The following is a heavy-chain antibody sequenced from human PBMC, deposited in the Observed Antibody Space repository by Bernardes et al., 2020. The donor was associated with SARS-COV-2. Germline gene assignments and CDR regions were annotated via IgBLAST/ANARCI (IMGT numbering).Heavy chain of an antibody. V-gene: IGHV3-33*01. CDR3: ARGIAAAGTFFGDYFDY. CDR2: IWYDGSNK. Sequence: LRLSCSASGFTFSSYGMHWVRQAQGKGLEWVAVIWYDGSNKYYADSVKGRFTISRDNSKNTLYLQMNSLRAEDTAVYYCARGIAAAGTFFGDYFDYWGQGTLVTVSS. J-gene: IGHJ4*02. D-gene: IGHD6-13*01. CDR1: GFTFSSYG.